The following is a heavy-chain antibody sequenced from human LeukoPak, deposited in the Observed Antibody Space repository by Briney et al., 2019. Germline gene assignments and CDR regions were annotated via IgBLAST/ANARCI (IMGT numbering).Heavy chain of an antibody. D-gene: IGHD6-13*01. Sequence: ASVKVSCKASGYTFTSYAIHWVRQAPGQRLEWMGWINAGNGNTKYSQEFQGRVTFTRDTSASTAYMKLSSLRSEDMALYYCARDSIAAVATGESWFDPWGQGTLVTVSS. V-gene: IGHV1-3*03. CDR2: INAGNGNT. CDR1: GYTFTSYA. CDR3: ARDSIAAVATGESWFDP. J-gene: IGHJ5*02.